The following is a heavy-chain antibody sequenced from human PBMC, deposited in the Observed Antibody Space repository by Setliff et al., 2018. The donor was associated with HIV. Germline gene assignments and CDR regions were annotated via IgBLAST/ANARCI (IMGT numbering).Heavy chain of an antibody. Sequence: ASVKVSCKASGGTFSSYVISWVRQAPGQGPEWMGGIIPMYGVTNYAQKFQGRVTITTDESTSTAYLELSSLRSEDTAVYYCARARLWFGEVRGHYYFDYWGQGTLVTVSS. CDR1: GGTFSSYV. D-gene: IGHD3-10*01. CDR2: IIPMYGVT. CDR3: ARARLWFGEVRGHYYFDY. V-gene: IGHV1-69*05. J-gene: IGHJ4*02.